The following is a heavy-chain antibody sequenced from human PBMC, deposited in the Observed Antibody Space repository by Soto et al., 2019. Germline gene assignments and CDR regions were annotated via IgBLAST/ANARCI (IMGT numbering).Heavy chain of an antibody. D-gene: IGHD3-3*01. CDR3: AGEWVLRVLEWSCMDV. CDR1: GGTFSSYA. CDR2: IIPIFGTA. V-gene: IGHV1-69*06. Sequence: GASVKVSCKASGGTFSSYAISWVRQAPGQGLEWMGGIIPIFGTANYAQKFQGRVTITADKSTSTAYMELSRLRSEDTAVYYCAGEWVLRVLEWSCMDVWGQGTTVTVSS. J-gene: IGHJ6*02.